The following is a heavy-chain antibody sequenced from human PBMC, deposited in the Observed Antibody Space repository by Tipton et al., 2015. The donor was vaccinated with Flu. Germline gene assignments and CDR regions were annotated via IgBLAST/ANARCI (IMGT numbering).Heavy chain of an antibody. CDR2: ISSSGSTI. J-gene: IGHJ6*02. Sequence: GSLRLSCAASGFTFSSYEMNWVRQAPGKGLEWVSYISSSGSTIYYADSVKGRFTISRDNAKNSLYMQMNSLRAEDTAVYYCARYSNFGYYYYYGMDVWGQGTTVTVSS. CDR1: GFTFSSYE. V-gene: IGHV3-48*03. D-gene: IGHD4-11*01. CDR3: ARYSNFGYYYYYGMDV.